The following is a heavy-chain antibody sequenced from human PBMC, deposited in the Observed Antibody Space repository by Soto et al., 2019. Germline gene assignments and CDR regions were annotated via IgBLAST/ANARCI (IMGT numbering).Heavy chain of an antibody. V-gene: IGHV3-9*01. Sequence: GGSLRLSCAASGFTFDDYAMHWVRQAPGKGLEWVSGISWNSGSIGYADSVKGRFTISRDNAKNSLYLQMNSLRAEDTALYYCAKESTVINGLDYWGQGTLVTVSS. D-gene: IGHD4-17*01. CDR2: ISWNSGSI. CDR3: AKESTVINGLDY. CDR1: GFTFDDYA. J-gene: IGHJ4*02.